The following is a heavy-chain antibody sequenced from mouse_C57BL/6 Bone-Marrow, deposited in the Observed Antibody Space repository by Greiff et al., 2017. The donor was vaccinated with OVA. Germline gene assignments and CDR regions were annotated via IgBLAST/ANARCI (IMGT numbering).Heavy chain of an antibody. CDR1: GYTFTDHI. V-gene: IGHV1-11*01. D-gene: IGHD1-1*01. CDR3: AITTVVAPYAMDY. Sequence: QVQLKQSGAELASPGASVTLSCKASGYTFTDHIMNWVKKRPGQGLEWIRRIYPVSGETNYNQKFMGKATFSVDRSSSTVYMVLNSLTSEDPAVYYCAITTVVAPYAMDYWGQGTSVTVSS. J-gene: IGHJ4*01. CDR2: IYPVSGET.